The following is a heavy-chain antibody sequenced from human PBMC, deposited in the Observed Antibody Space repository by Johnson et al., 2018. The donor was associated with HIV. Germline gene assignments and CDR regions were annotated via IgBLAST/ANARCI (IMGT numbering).Heavy chain of an antibody. Sequence: QVQLVESGGGLVQPGGSLRLSCAASGFTFSSYWMSWVRQAPGKGLEWVAVIWYDGSNKYYADSVKGRFTISRDNSKNTLYLQMNRLGAEDAAVYYCAREGLYSGSLGAFDIWGQVTAVTVSS. D-gene: IGHD1-26*01. CDR3: AREGLYSGSLGAFDI. CDR2: IWYDGSNK. CDR1: GFTFSSYW. J-gene: IGHJ3*02. V-gene: IGHV3-33*08.